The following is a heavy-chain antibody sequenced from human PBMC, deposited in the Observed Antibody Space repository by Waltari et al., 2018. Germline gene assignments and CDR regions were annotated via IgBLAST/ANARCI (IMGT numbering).Heavy chain of an antibody. D-gene: IGHD3-10*01. CDR1: GFTVSGYW. CDR2: INQVESEK. V-gene: IGHV3-7*01. Sequence: EVQLVESGGDLVQPGGYLRLSCAVSGFTVSGYWMGWVRQDLGKGMDWVANINQVESEKNYVDSVRGRFTISRDNAKNLLLLQMHSLRAEDTAVYYCARGRITLGPWGQGTLVTVSS. J-gene: IGHJ5*02. CDR3: ARGRITLGP.